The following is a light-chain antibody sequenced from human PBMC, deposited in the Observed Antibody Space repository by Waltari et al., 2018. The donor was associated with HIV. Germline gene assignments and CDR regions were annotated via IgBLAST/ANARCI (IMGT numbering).Light chain of an antibody. J-gene: IGKJ2*01. CDR1: QSLLSRNGNNY. CDR2: VGS. Sequence: DVVMTQSPLSLRVTPGEPASISCRSSQSLLSRNGNNYLDWYLQTPGQSPQLLIYVGSNRASGVPDRFSGSGSGTDFTLKISRVEAEDVGVYYCMQGTHWPPYTFGQGTKLEIK. V-gene: IGKV2-28*01. CDR3: MQGTHWPPYT.